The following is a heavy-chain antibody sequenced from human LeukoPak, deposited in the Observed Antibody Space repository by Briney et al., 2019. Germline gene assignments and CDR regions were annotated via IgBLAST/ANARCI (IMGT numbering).Heavy chain of an antibody. CDR2: FDPEDGET. J-gene: IGHJ5*02. Sequence: GASVKVSCKVSGYTLTELSMHWVRQAPGKGLEWMGGFDPEDGETIYAQKFQGRVTMTEDTSTGTAYMELSSLRSEDTAVYYCARGRPTTSIAAAGVNWFDPWGQGTLVTVSS. CDR3: ARGRPTTSIAAAGVNWFDP. CDR1: GYTLTELS. D-gene: IGHD6-13*01. V-gene: IGHV1-24*01.